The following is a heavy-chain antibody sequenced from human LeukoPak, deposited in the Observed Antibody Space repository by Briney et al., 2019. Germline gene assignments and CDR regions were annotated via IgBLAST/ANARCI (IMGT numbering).Heavy chain of an antibody. V-gene: IGHV1-46*01. CDR3: ARGFLEWFIFDY. J-gene: IGHJ4*02. CDR1: GYTFTRYY. Sequence: EASVKVSCKASGYTFTRYYMHWVRQAPGQGLEWMGIINPSGGSTSYAQKFQGRVTMTRDMSTSTVYMELSSLRSEDTAVYYCARGFLEWFIFDYWGQGTLVTVSS. CDR2: INPSGGST. D-gene: IGHD3-3*01.